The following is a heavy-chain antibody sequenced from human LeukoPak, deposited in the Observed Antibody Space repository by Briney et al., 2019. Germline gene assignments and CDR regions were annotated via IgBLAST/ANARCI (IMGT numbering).Heavy chain of an antibody. CDR2: INHSGST. D-gene: IGHD4-17*01. CDR1: GGSFSGYY. J-gene: IGHJ4*02. V-gene: IGHV4-34*01. Sequence: SETLSLTCAVYGGSFSGYYWSWIRQPPGKGLEWIGEINHSGSTNYNPSLKSRVTISVDTSKNQFSLKLSSVTAADTAVYYCARAATVTAESAFGYWGQGTLVTVSS. CDR3: ARAATVTAESAFGY.